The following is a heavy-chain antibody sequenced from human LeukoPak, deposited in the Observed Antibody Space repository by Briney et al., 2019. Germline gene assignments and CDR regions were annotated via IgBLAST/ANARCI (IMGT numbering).Heavy chain of an antibody. CDR3: ARTKWLEAIDY. CDR1: GFTFSSYS. V-gene: IGHV3-48*01. Sequence: GGSLRLSCAASGFTFSSYSMNWVRQAPGKGLEWVSYISSSSSTIYYADSVKGRFTISRDNAKNSLYLQMNSLRAEDTAVYYCARTKWLEAIDYWGQGTLVTVSS. CDR2: ISSSSSTI. J-gene: IGHJ4*02. D-gene: IGHD6-19*01.